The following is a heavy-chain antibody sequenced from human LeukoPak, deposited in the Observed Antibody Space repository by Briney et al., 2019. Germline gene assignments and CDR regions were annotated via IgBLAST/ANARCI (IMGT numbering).Heavy chain of an antibody. Sequence: GESLKISCKGSGYIFSNYWIVRVRQMPGRGLEWMGIIYPGDSDTRYSPSFQGQVTISADKSITTAYLQWSGLKASDTAMFYCARRSYGDYYFDYWGQGTLVTVSS. CDR2: IYPGDSDT. D-gene: IGHD4-17*01. CDR3: ARRSYGDYYFDY. CDR1: GYIFSNYW. J-gene: IGHJ4*02. V-gene: IGHV5-51*01.